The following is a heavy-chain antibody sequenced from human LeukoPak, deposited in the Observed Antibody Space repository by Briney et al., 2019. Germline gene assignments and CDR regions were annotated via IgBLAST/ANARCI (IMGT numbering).Heavy chain of an antibody. CDR2: ITASGDST. Sequence: PGESLRLSCAASGFTFSNYVMIWVRQAPGKGLEWVSGITASGDSTHYGDSVKGRFTMSRDNSKNTVYLQMNSLRVDDTAVYYCARRDIVVVVSASDYWGQGTLVTVSS. V-gene: IGHV3-23*01. CDR1: GFTFSNYV. D-gene: IGHD2-15*01. J-gene: IGHJ4*02. CDR3: ARRDIVVVVSASDY.